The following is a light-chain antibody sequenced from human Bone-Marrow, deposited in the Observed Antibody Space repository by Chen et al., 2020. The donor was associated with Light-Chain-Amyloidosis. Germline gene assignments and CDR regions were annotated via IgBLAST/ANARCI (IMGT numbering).Light chain of an antibody. CDR1: DLPTKY. CDR3: QSADSSGTYEVI. CDR2: RDT. Sequence: SYELTQPPSVSVSPGQTARITCSGDDLPTKYAYWYQRKPGQAPVLVIHRDTERPSGISERVSGSSSGTTATLTISGVQAEDEADYHCQSADSSGTYEVIFGGGTKLTVL. V-gene: IGLV3-25*03. J-gene: IGLJ2*01.